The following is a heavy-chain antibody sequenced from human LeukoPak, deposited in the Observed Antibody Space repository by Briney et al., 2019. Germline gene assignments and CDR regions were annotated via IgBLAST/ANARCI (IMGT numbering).Heavy chain of an antibody. D-gene: IGHD5-12*01. J-gene: IGHJ4*02. CDR3: TRDWRNLGYDY. Sequence: PGGSLRLSCAASGFTFDDYAMHWVRQAPGKGLMWVSRIEGDGNRITYADSVKGRFTISRDNAKNTLYLQMNSLRAEDTAVYYCTRDWRNLGYDYWGQGTLVTVSS. V-gene: IGHV3-74*01. CDR1: GFTFDDYA. CDR2: IEGDGNRI.